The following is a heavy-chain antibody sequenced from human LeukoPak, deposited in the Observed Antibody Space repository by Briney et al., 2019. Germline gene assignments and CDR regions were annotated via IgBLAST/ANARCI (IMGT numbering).Heavy chain of an antibody. CDR2: ISWNSGSI. V-gene: IGHV3-9*03. CDR1: GFTFDDYA. CDR3: AKDRYSGSYYRSAYFDY. J-gene: IGHJ4*02. D-gene: IGHD1-26*01. Sequence: PGRSLRLSCAASGFTFDDYAMHWVRKAPGKGLEWVSGISWNSGSIGYADSVKGRFTISRDNAKNSLYLQMNSLRAEDMALYYCAKDRYSGSYYRSAYFDYWGQGTLVTVSS.